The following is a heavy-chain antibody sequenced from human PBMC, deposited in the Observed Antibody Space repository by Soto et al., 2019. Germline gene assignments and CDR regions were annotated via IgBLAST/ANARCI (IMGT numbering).Heavy chain of an antibody. CDR2: IYYSGST. CDR1: GGSISSYY. V-gene: IGHV4-59*08. D-gene: IGHD2-15*01. J-gene: IGHJ4*02. CDR3: ARRWGSAADY. Sequence: QVQLQESGPGLVKPSETLSLTCTVSGGSISSYYWSWIRQPTGKGLEWIGYIYYSGSTNYNPSLKSRVTISVDTSKNQFSLKLSSVTAADTAVYYCARRWGSAADYWSQGTLVTVSS.